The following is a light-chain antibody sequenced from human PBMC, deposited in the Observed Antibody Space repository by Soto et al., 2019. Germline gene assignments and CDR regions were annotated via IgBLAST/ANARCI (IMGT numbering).Light chain of an antibody. CDR2: DVI. Sequence: QSVLTHPRSVSGSPGQSVTISCTGTRSDIGGYNFVSWYQQHPGQAPKPIIYDVIKRPSGVPDRFSGSKSGNTASLTIYGLQAEDEADYYCCSYAGGYTHVFGTGTKVTVL. CDR3: CSYAGGYTHV. CDR1: RSDIGGYNF. J-gene: IGLJ1*01. V-gene: IGLV2-11*01.